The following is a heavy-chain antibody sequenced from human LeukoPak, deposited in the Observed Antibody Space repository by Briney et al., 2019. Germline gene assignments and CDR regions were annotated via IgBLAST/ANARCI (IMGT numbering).Heavy chain of an antibody. J-gene: IGHJ4*02. D-gene: IGHD3-9*01. CDR1: GVTFSSYA. Sequence: GGSLRLSCAASGVTFSSYAMSLVRQAPGKGLEWVSAISGSGGSTYYADSVKGRFTISRDNSKNTLYLQMNSLRAEDTAVYYCAKDHVLTGYYLSQYYFDYWGQGTLVTVSS. CDR2: ISGSGGST. V-gene: IGHV3-23*01. CDR3: AKDHVLTGYYLSQYYFDY.